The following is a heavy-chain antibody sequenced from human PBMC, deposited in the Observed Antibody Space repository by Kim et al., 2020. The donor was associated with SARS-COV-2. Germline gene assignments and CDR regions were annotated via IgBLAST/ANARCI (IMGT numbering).Heavy chain of an antibody. J-gene: IGHJ4*02. Sequence: GRVTITADKSTSTAYMELSSLRSEDTAVYYCARERNYYYDSSGYYYYFDYWGQGTLVTVSS. CDR3: ARERNYYYDSSGYYYYFDY. V-gene: IGHV1-69*04. D-gene: IGHD3-22*01.